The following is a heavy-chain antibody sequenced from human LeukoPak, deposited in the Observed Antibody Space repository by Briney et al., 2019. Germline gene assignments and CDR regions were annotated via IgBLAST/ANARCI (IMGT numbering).Heavy chain of an antibody. V-gene: IGHV4-39*01. CDR2: IYYSGST. CDR1: GGSISSSSYY. CDR3: ARRLVLYIRYFDTTGMDV. D-gene: IGHD3-9*01. Sequence: SETLSLTCTVSGGSISSSSYYWGWIRQPPGKGLEWIGSIYYSGSTYYNPSLKSRVTISVDTSKNQFSLKLSSVTAADTAVYYCARRLVLYIRYFDTTGMDVWGKGTTVTVSS. J-gene: IGHJ6*03.